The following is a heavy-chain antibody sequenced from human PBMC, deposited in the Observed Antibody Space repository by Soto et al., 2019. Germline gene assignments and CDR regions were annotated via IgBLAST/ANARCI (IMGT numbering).Heavy chain of an antibody. CDR2: MNPNSGNT. J-gene: IGHJ4*02. D-gene: IGHD6-19*01. CDR1: GYTFTSYD. CDR3: AREYSRGWAKD. V-gene: IGHV1-8*01. Sequence: QVQLVQSGAEVKKPGASVKVSCTASGYTFTSYDINWVRQATGQGLEWMGWMNPNSGNTGNAQKCQGRVTMTRNTAISTAYREPSSPRAEDTAVYERAREYSRGWAKDWGQGTRVTVSS.